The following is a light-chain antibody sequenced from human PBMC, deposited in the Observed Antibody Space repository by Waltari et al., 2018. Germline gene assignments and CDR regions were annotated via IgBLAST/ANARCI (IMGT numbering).Light chain of an antibody. CDR1: QSISRF. Sequence: EIVLTPSPGTLSLSPGGRATLSCRASQSISRFLAWYQQKPGRAPRLLIYAASTRATGIPDRFSGSGSGTDFSLTISGLEPEDFAVYYCQHHLRLPATFGQGTKVEIK. J-gene: IGKJ1*01. CDR3: QHHLRLPAT. V-gene: IGKV3-20*01. CDR2: AAS.